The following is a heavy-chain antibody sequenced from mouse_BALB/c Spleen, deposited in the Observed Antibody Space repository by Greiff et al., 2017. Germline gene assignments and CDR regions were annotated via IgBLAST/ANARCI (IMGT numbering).Heavy chain of an antibody. D-gene: IGHD6-1*01. CDR3: VRQPPYYAMDY. Sequence: EVQRVESGGGLVQPKGSLKLSCAASGFTFNTYAMNWVRQAPGKGLEWVARIRSKSNNYATYYADSVKDRFTISRDDSQSMLYLQMNNLKTEDTAMYYYVRQPPYYAMDYWGQGTSVTVSS. J-gene: IGHJ4*01. V-gene: IGHV10-1*02. CDR1: GFTFNTYA. CDR2: IRSKSNNYAT.